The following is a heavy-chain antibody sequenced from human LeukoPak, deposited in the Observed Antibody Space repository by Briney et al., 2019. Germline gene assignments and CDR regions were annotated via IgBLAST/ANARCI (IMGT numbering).Heavy chain of an antibody. CDR2: INPNSGGT. CDR3: ARADRLDGGPYLIGP. D-gene: IGHD2-21*01. J-gene: IGHJ4*02. CDR1: GYSFTDYY. Sequence: GASVKVSCKTSGYSFTDYYMHWGRQAPGQGLEWMGWINPNSGGTSSAQKFQGRVTMTRDTSITTVYMEVSWLTSDDTAIYYCARADRLDGGPYLIGPRGQGTLVTVSS. V-gene: IGHV1-2*02.